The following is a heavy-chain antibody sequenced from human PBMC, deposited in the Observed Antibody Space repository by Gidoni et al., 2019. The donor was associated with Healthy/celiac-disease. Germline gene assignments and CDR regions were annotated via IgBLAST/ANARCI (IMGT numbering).Heavy chain of an antibody. CDR1: VGCFRGYY. D-gene: IGHD5-12*01. V-gene: IGHV4-34*01. Sequence: QVQLQQWGAGLLKPSETLSLTCAVYVGCFRGYYWSWIRQPPGKGLEWIGEINHSGSTNYNPSLKSRVTISVDTSKNQFSLKLSSVTAADTAVYYCARAQGAKEMATTRPFDYWGQGTLVTVSS. CDR3: ARAQGAKEMATTRPFDY. CDR2: INHSGST. J-gene: IGHJ4*02.